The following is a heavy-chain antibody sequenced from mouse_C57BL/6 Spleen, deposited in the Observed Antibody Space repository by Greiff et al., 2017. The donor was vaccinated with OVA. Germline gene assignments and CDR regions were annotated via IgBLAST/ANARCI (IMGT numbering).Heavy chain of an antibody. Sequence: QVQLQQPGAELVRPGSSVKLSCKASGYTFTSYWMDWVKQRPGQGLEWIGNIYPSDSETHYNQKFKDKATLTVDKSSSTAYMQLSSLTSEDSAVYYCAREGRLRRYFDVWGTGTTVTVSS. CDR2: IYPSDSET. CDR3: AREGRLRRYFDV. D-gene: IGHD2-4*01. J-gene: IGHJ1*03. CDR1: GYTFTSYW. V-gene: IGHV1-61*01.